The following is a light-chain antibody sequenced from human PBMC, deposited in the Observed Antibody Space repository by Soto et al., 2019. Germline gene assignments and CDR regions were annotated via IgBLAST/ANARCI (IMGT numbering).Light chain of an antibody. CDR2: RNN. V-gene: IGLV1-47*01. Sequence: QSVLTQPPSASGTPGQRVTISCSGSSSNIGSNYVYWYQQLPRTAPKLLIYRNNQRPSGVPDRFSGSKSGTSASLAISGLRSEDEADYYCAPWDDSLSGVVFGGGTKLTVL. CDR3: APWDDSLSGVV. J-gene: IGLJ2*01. CDR1: SSNIGSNY.